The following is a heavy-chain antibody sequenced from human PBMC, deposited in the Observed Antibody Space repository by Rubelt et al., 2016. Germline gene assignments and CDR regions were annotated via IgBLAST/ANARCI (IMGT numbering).Heavy chain of an antibody. CDR1: GYTFTSYA. V-gene: IGHV1-3*01. CDR2: INAGNGNT. J-gene: IGHJ3*02. Sequence: QVQLVQSGAEVKKPGASVKVSCKASGYTFTSYAMHWVRQAPGQRLEWMGWINAGNGNTKYSQKFQGRVPITRDTSASTAYMELSSLRSEDTAVYYCARDRTWLVPGLDAFDIWGQGTMVTVSS. CDR3: ARDRTWLVPGLDAFDI. D-gene: IGHD6-19*01.